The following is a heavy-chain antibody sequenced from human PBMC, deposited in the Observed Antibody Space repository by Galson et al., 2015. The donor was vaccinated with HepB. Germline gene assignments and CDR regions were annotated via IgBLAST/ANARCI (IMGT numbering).Heavy chain of an antibody. J-gene: IGHJ4*02. Sequence: LRLSCAVSGFSLSRYAMHWVRQAPGKGLEWVAVISYDGSIKYYADSVKGRSTISRDSSKNTLYLQMNSLRVEDTAVFYCAREMYYDHVWGNYRYPEAFDYWGQGTLVTVSS. CDR1: GFSLSRYA. D-gene: IGHD3-16*02. V-gene: IGHV3-30*04. CDR3: AREMYYDHVWGNYRYPEAFDY. CDR2: ISYDGSIK.